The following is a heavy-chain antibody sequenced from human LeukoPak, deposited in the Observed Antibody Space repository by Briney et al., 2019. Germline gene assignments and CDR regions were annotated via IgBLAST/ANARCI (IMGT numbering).Heavy chain of an antibody. D-gene: IGHD1-7*01. CDR2: ISAYNGNT. CDR3: ARERITGTTNADNYYYYYYMDV. J-gene: IGHJ6*03. Sequence: ASVKVSCKASGYTFTSYGISWVRQAPGQGLEWMGWISAYNGNTNYAQKLQGRVTMTKDTSTSTAYMELRSLRYDGTAVYYCARERITGTTNADNYYYYYYMDVWGKGTTVTVSS. V-gene: IGHV1-18*01. CDR1: GYTFTSYG.